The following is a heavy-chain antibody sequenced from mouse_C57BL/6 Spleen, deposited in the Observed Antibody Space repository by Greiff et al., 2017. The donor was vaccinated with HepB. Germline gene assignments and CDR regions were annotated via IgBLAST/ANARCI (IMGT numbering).Heavy chain of an antibody. CDR3: ARSTAQATGFAY. V-gene: IGHV1-55*01. J-gene: IGHJ3*01. D-gene: IGHD3-2*02. Sequence: QVQLQQPGAELVKPGASVKMSCKASGYTFTSYWITWVKQRPGQGLEWIGDIYPGSGSTNYNEKFKSKATLTVDTSSSTAYMQLSSLTYEDSAVYYCARSTAQATGFAYWGQGTLVTVSA. CDR1: GYTFTSYW. CDR2: IYPGSGST.